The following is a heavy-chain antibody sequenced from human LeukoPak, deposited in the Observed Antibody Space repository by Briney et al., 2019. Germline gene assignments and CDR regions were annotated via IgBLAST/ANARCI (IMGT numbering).Heavy chain of an antibody. CDR1: GYTFTSYS. D-gene: IGHD5-18*01. V-gene: IGHV1-46*01. CDR2: INPSGGRI. J-gene: IGHJ4*02. Sequence: ASVKVSCKASGYTFTSYSMHWVRQAPGQGLEWMGIINPSGGRISYAQKFQGRVTMTRDTSTSTVYMELSSLRAEDTAVYYCARDAGYGYWVVDYWGQGTLVTVSS. CDR3: ARDAGYGYWVVDY.